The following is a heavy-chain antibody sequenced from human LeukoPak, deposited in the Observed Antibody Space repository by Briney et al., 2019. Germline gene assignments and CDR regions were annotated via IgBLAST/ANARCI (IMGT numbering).Heavy chain of an antibody. CDR2: INPNSGGT. CDR3: ARDPRKGYYYYGMDV. V-gene: IGHV1-2*02. J-gene: IGHJ6*02. D-gene: IGHD6-6*01. Sequence: GASVKVSCKASGYTFTGYYMHWVRQAPGQGLEWMGWINPNSGGTNYAQKFQGRVTMTRDTSISTAYMELSRLRSDDTAVYYCARDPRKGYYYYGMDVWGQGTTVTVSS. CDR1: GYTFTGYY.